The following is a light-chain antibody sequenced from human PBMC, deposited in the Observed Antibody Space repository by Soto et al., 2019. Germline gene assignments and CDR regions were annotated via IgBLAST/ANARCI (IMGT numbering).Light chain of an antibody. J-gene: IGLJ2*01. V-gene: IGLV6-57*04. CDR3: QSYDSDFVI. CDR2: ENN. Sequence: NFMLTQPHSVSESPGKTVTISCTRSSGSIAINYVQWYRQRPGSAPTTVIYENNQRPSGCPGSFSGSTDGSSNSASLTISLLQTEYEAYYYCQSYDSDFVIFGGGTKLTVL. CDR1: SGSIAINY.